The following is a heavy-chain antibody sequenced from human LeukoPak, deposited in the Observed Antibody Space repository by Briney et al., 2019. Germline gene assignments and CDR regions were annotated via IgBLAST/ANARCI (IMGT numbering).Heavy chain of an antibody. CDR2: IYYSGST. J-gene: IGHJ4*02. D-gene: IGHD6-13*01. V-gene: IGHV4-39*01. CDR1: GGSISSNSYY. Sequence: PSETLSLTCTVSGGSISSNSYYWDWIRQPPGKGLEWIGSIYYSGSTYYNPSLKSRVTISVDTSKNQFSLKLSSVTAADTAVYYCARHSDSSNGDYWGQGTLVTVSS. CDR3: ARHSDSSNGDY.